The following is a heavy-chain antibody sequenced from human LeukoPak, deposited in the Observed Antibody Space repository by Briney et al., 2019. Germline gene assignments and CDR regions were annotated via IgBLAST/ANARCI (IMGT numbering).Heavy chain of an antibody. CDR2: ISGSGGST. Sequence: PGGSLRLSCAASGFTFSSYVMSWVRQAPGKGLEWISVISGSGGSTYYADSVKGRFTISRDNSKNTLYVQVNSLRAEDTAVYFCAKVFKYDNSGSDVYYFDYWGQGTLVTVSP. J-gene: IGHJ4*02. CDR1: GFTFSSYV. V-gene: IGHV3-23*01. D-gene: IGHD3-22*01. CDR3: AKVFKYDNSGSDVYYFDY.